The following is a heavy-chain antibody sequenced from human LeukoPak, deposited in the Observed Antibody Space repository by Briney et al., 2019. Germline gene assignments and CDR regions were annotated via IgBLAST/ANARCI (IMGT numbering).Heavy chain of an antibody. V-gene: IGHV3-30*03. Sequence: GGSLRLSCAASGFTFSSYGMHWVRQAPGKVLEWVAVISYDGKNMYYADSVKGRFTISRDNSQNTLYLQMNSLRVEDTGVYYCASYDILTGYHSPFDYWGQGSLVTVSS. D-gene: IGHD3-9*01. J-gene: IGHJ4*02. CDR3: ASYDILTGYHSPFDY. CDR2: ISYDGKNM. CDR1: GFTFSSYG.